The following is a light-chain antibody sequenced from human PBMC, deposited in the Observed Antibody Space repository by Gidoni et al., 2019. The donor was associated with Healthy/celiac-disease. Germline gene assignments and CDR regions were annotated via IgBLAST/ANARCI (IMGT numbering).Light chain of an antibody. V-gene: IGKV3-11*01. J-gene: IGKJ4*01. CDR1: QSVSSY. CDR2: DAA. CDR3: QQRSNWLSLT. Sequence: EIALTQSPATLSSSPGEIATISCSASQSVSSYLAWYQQKPGQALRLLIYDAANSAHGIPARFSGSGSGTDFTITISSLEPEDFVVYYCQQRSNWLSLTFGGGTKVEIK.